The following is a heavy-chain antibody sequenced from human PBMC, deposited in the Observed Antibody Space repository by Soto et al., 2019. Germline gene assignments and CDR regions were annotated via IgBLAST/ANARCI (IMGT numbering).Heavy chain of an antibody. CDR3: VSQRTTVPTQAYFDY. V-gene: IGHV4-39*01. Sequence: SETLSLTCTISGGSVTNSSYYWGWIRQSPGKGLEWIGSVYYRGRSYSKSSVKSRVTISVDTSKNRFSLSLNSVTASDTAVYFCVSQRTTVPTQAYFDYWGPGALVTV. CDR1: GGSVTNSSYY. CDR2: VYYRGRS. D-gene: IGHD4-17*01. J-gene: IGHJ4*02.